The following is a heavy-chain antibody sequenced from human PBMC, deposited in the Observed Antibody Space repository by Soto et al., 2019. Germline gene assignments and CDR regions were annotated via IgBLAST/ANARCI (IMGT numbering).Heavy chain of an antibody. J-gene: IGHJ6*02. CDR1: GDSLSSNSAI. CDR2: TYYTSKWYN. CDR3: ARVYSSGWSFYYGTDV. Sequence: QATLQQSGPGLVKPSQTLSLTCAIFGDSLSSNSAIWNWFRQSPSRGLEWLGRTYYTSKWYNDYEVSVKSRISINPDTSKNQVSLQLNSVTPEDTAVYYCARVYSSGWSFYYGTDVWGQGTTVTVSS. D-gene: IGHD6-19*01. V-gene: IGHV6-1*01.